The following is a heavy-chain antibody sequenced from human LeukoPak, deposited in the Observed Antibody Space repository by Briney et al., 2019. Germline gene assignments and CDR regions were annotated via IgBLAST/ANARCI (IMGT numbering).Heavy chain of an antibody. J-gene: IGHJ4*02. CDR1: GDSISSNNYX. V-gene: IGHV4-39*07. Sequence: XVSGDSISSNNYXXAWIRQPPGXXLEXIANIYYSGTTYYNPSLKSRVTISVDTFNNQFSLRLNSVTAADTAVYYCTRVPPVYDSGNFYKGTHFDYWGQGTLVTVSS. CDR2: IYYSGTT. CDR3: TRVPPVYDSGNFYKGTHFDY. D-gene: IGHD3-10*01.